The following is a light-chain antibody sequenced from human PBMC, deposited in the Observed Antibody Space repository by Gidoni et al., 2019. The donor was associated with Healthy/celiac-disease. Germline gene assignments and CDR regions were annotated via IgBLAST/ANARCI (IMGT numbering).Light chain of an antibody. CDR3: QQYYSYPPK. V-gene: IGKV1-8*01. Sequence: AIRMTQSPSSFSASTGDRVTITCRASQGISSYLAWYQQKPGKAPKLLIYAASTLQSGVPSRFSGSGSGTDFTLTISCLQSEDFATYYCQQYYSYPPKVXQGTKVEIK. J-gene: IGKJ1*01. CDR2: AAS. CDR1: QGISSY.